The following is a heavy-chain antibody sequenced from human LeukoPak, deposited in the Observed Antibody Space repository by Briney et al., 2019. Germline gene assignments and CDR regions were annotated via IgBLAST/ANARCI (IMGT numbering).Heavy chain of an antibody. CDR2: ISAYNANT. V-gene: IGHV1-18*01. CDR3: ARDSMIVVVIDSPLDY. D-gene: IGHD3-22*01. Sequence: GASVKVSCKASGYTFTSYGISWVRQAPGQGLEWMGWISAYNANTNYAQKLQGRVTMTTDTSTSTAYMELRSLRSDDTAVYYCARDSMIVVVIDSPLDYWGQGTLVTVSS. CDR1: GYTFTSYG. J-gene: IGHJ4*02.